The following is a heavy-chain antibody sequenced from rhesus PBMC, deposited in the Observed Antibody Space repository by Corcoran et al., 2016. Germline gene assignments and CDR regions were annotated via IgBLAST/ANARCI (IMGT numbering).Heavy chain of an antibody. V-gene: IGHV1-111*02. Sequence: EVQLMQSGAEVKKPGASVKISCKASGYTFTDYYLHWVRQAPGKGLEWRGRVDPEEGEVVHAQKCQHRVTMTAETSTDTAYMELSSLRSEDTAVYYCAIGIIVGRDYWGQGVLVTVSS. CDR3: AIGIIVGRDY. CDR1: GYTFTDYY. CDR2: VDPEEGEV. J-gene: IGHJ4*01. D-gene: IGHD6-13*01.